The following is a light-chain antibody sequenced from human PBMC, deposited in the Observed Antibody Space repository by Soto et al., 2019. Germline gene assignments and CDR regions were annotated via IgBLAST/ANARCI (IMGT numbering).Light chain of an antibody. CDR1: QTVGDTY. V-gene: IGKV3-20*01. CDR3: QKYGNAPTT. CDR2: GAS. Sequence: EIVLTQSPATLSLSPGERATLSCRASQTVGDTYLGWYQQKPGQGPRLLIYGASSRATGIPERFSGSGSGTDFTLTISSLEPEAFVVYYCQKYGNAPTTFGQGTRLEIK. J-gene: IGKJ2*01.